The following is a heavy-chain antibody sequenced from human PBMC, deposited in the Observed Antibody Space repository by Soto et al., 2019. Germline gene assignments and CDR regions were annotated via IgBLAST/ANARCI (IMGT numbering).Heavy chain of an antibody. Sequence: LRLSCAASGFSFRSSWMSWVRQAPGKGLQWVANINQDGSANYYAASVRGRFTISRDNADNSLYLQMNSLRAEDTALYYCAREDWYYFDYWGQGTLVTVSS. V-gene: IGHV3-7*03. CDR1: GFSFRSSW. CDR2: INQDGSAN. D-gene: IGHD3-9*01. J-gene: IGHJ4*02. CDR3: AREDWYYFDY.